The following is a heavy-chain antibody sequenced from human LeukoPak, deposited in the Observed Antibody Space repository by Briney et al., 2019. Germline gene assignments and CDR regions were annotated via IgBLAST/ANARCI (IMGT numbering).Heavy chain of an antibody. CDR2: ISGSGGRT. V-gene: IGHV3-23*01. J-gene: IGHJ6*03. CDR3: AKDAKLLWFGALTRNYYMDV. D-gene: IGHD3-10*01. CDR1: GFTFSSYG. Sequence: GGPLRLSCAASGFTFSSYGMSWVRQAPGKGLEWVSAISGSGGRTYYADSVKGRFTISRDNSKNTLYLQMNSLRAEDTAVYYCAKDAKLLWFGALTRNYYMDVWGKGTTVTISS.